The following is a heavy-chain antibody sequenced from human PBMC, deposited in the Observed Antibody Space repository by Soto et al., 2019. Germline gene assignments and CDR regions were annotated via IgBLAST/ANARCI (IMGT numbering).Heavy chain of an antibody. D-gene: IGHD3-10*01. Sequence: QITLRESGPTLVKPTQTLTLTCAVSGSSLSTSGVGVGWIRQPPGKALEWLALIYWDDDKRYSPSLTNRLTITKDTSKNQVVLTMTNMEPVDTATYYCAHIRVVTYYGSGWFDPWGQGTLVTVSS. J-gene: IGHJ5*02. CDR3: AHIRVVTYYGSGWFDP. CDR1: GSSLSTSGVG. CDR2: IYWDDDK. V-gene: IGHV2-5*02.